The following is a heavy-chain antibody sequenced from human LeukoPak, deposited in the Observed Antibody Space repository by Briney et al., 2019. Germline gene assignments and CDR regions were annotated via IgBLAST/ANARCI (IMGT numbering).Heavy chain of an antibody. CDR1: GFTFSSYW. D-gene: IGHD3-10*01. Sequence: GGSLRLSCAASGFTFSSYWMSWVRQAPGKGLEWVANIKQDGSEKYYVDSVKGRFTISRDNAKNSLYLQMNSLRAEDTAVYYCAKGTYYYGSEPFDPWGQGTLVTVSS. CDR2: IKQDGSEK. J-gene: IGHJ5*02. CDR3: AKGTYYYGSEPFDP. V-gene: IGHV3-7*01.